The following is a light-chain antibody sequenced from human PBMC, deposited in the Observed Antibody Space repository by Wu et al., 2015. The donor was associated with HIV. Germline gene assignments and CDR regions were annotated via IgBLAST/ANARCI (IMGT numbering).Light chain of an antibody. Sequence: IQLTQSPSSLSASVGDRVTISCRASQGISNFLAWYQQKPGEAPKLLIYVASTLQNGVPSRFSGSGSGTEFTLTISSLQPEDFATYYCLQLNSYPPYTFGQGTKLEIK. CDR1: QGISNF. CDR3: LQLNSYPPYT. J-gene: IGKJ2*01. V-gene: IGKV1-9*01. CDR2: VAS.